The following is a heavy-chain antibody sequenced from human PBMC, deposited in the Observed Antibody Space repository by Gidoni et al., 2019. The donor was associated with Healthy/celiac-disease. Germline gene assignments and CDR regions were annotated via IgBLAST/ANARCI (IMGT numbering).Heavy chain of an antibody. CDR2: ISSSSSTI. D-gene: IGHD3-9*01. CDR1: GFTFSSYS. V-gene: IGHV3-48*01. Sequence: EVQLVESGGGLVQPGGSLRLSCAASGFTFSSYSMNWVRQAPGKGLEWVSYISSSSSTIYYADSVKGRFTISRDNAKNSLYLQMNSLRAEDTAVYYCARFSAYYDILTGYLYYFDYWGQGTLVTVSS. J-gene: IGHJ4*02. CDR3: ARFSAYYDILTGYLYYFDY.